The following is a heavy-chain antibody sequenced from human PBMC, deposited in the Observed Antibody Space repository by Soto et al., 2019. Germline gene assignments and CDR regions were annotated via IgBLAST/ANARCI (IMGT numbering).Heavy chain of an antibody. J-gene: IGHJ4*02. Sequence: GGSLRLSCAASGFTCSIYAMIWVRQAPGKGLEWVAGISGAPGKGLEWVAGITGATTYYSDSVRGRFTISRDNSKSTLYLQMDSLRPVDTAVYYCAKPGYSSSWYRNFDYWGQGTMVTVSS. CDR2: ISGAPGKGLEWVAGITGATT. D-gene: IGHD6-13*01. CDR3: AKPGYSSSWYRNFDY. V-gene: IGHV3-23*01. CDR1: GFTCSIYA.